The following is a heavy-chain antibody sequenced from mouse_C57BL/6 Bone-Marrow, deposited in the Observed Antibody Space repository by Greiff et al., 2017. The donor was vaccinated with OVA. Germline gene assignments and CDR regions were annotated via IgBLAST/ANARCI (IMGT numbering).Heavy chain of an antibody. CDR2: INYDGSST. Sequence: DVKLVESEGGLVQPGSSMKLSCTASGFTFSDYYMAWVRQVPEKGLEWVANINYDGSSTYYLDSLKSRFIISRDNAKNILYLQMSSLKSEDTATYYCARDDWEGYAMDYWGQGTSVTVSS. V-gene: IGHV5-16*01. CDR3: ARDDWEGYAMDY. J-gene: IGHJ4*01. CDR1: GFTFSDYY. D-gene: IGHD4-1*01.